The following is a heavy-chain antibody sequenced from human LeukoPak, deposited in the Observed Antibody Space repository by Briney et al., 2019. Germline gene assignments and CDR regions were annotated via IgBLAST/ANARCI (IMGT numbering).Heavy chain of an antibody. D-gene: IGHD6-19*01. J-gene: IGHJ4*02. CDR2: IIPIFGTA. V-gene: IGHV1-69*13. CDR1: RGTFSSYA. CDR3: ARVGRGGAVAGPRLDY. Sequence: SVKVSCKASRGTFSSYAISWVRQAPGQGLEWMGGIIPIFGTAKYAQKFQGRVTITADESTSTAYIELSSLRSEGTAVYYCARVGRGGAVAGPRLDYWGQGTLVTV.